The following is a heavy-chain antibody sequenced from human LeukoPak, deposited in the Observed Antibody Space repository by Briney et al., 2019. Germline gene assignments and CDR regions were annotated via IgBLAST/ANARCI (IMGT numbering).Heavy chain of an antibody. CDR1: GFTFSSYW. D-gene: IGHD6-19*01. J-gene: IGHJ5*02. CDR2: IKQDGSEK. CDR3: ARDLLIAVAGTDWFDP. V-gene: IGHV3-7*05. Sequence: GGSLRLSCAASGFTFSSYWMSWVRQAPGKGLEWVANIKQDGSEKYYVDSVKGRFTISRDNAKNSLYLQMNSLRAEDTAVYYCARDLLIAVAGTDWFDPWDQGTLVTVSS.